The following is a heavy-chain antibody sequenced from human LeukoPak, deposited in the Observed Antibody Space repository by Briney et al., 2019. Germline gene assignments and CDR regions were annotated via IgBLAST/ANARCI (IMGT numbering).Heavy chain of an antibody. CDR2: ISSSSSYI. V-gene: IGHV3-21*01. J-gene: IGHJ3*02. Sequence: TGGSLRLSCAASGFTFSSYSMNWVRQAPGKGLEWVSSISSSSSYIYYADSVKGRFTISRDNAKNSLYLQMNSLRAEDTAVYYCAREAYLTSGAFDIWGQGTMVTVSS. D-gene: IGHD3-16*01. CDR1: GFTFSSYS. CDR3: AREAYLTSGAFDI.